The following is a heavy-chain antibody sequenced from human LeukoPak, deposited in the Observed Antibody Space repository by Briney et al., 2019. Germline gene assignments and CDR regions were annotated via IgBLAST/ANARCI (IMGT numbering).Heavy chain of an antibody. Sequence: KPGGSLRLSCAASGFTFSSYSMNWVRQAPGKGLEWVSSISSSSSYIYYADSVKGRFTISRDNAKNSLYLQMNSLRAEDTAVYYCARYKGSTSARYYYGMDVWGQGTTVTVSS. J-gene: IGHJ6*02. CDR3: ARYKGSTSARYYYGMDV. V-gene: IGHV3-21*01. CDR1: GFTFSSYS. D-gene: IGHD2-2*01. CDR2: ISSSSSYI.